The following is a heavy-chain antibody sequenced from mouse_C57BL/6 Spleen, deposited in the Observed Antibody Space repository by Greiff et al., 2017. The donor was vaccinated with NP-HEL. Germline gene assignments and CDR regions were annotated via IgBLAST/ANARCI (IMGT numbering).Heavy chain of an antibody. D-gene: IGHD2-4*01. Sequence: QVQLQQSGPGLVQPSQSLSITCTVSGFSLTSYGVHWVRQSPGKGLEWLGVIWSGGSTDSNAAFISRLSISKDNSKSQVFFKMNSLQADDTAIYYCARSRGDDYDGAYWGQGTLVTVSA. V-gene: IGHV2-2*01. CDR3: ARSRGDDYDGAY. CDR1: GFSLTSYG. J-gene: IGHJ3*01. CDR2: IWSGGST.